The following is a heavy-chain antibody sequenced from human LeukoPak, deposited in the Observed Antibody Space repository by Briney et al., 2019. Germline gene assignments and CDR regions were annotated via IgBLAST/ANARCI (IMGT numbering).Heavy chain of an antibody. CDR3: ARVGASYGALDY. CDR1: GFTFSSYS. Sequence: GGSLRLSCAASGFTFSSYSMNWVRQAPGKGLEWVSYITGSSSTIYYADSVMRRFTIPRDNAKNSLFLQMNSLRFEDTAIYYCARVGASYGALDYWGQGALVTVSS. CDR2: ITGSSSTI. D-gene: IGHD1-26*01. V-gene: IGHV3-48*01. J-gene: IGHJ4*02.